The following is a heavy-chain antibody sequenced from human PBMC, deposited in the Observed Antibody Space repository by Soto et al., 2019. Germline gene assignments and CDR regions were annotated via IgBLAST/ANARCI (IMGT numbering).Heavy chain of an antibody. Sequence: EVQLVESGGGLVQPGRSLRLSCAASGFTFDDYAMHWVRQDPGKGLEWVSGISWNSGSIGYADSVKGRFTISRDNAKNSLYLQMNSLRAEDTALYYCAKGRHSGVLGCDYWGQGTLVTVSS. CDR3: AKGRHSGVLGCDY. D-gene: IGHD6-19*01. CDR1: GFTFDDYA. V-gene: IGHV3-9*01. CDR2: ISWNSGSI. J-gene: IGHJ4*02.